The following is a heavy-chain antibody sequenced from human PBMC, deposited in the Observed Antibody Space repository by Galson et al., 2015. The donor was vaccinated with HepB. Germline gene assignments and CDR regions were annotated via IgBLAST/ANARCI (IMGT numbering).Heavy chain of an antibody. D-gene: IGHD5-24*01. Sequence: SVKVSCKASGYTLTQYGISWVRQAPGHGLEWMGWNSGYNANTNYAQSFQGRVTMTTDTSTTTVYMELRSLRSDDTAVYYCARARDGASAPDLWGQGTLVTVSS. CDR2: NSGYNANT. CDR3: ARARDGASAPDL. J-gene: IGHJ5*02. CDR1: GYTLTQYG. V-gene: IGHV1-18*01.